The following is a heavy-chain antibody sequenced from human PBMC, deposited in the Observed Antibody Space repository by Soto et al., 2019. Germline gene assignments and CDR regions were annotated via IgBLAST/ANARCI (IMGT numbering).Heavy chain of an antibody. Sequence: SETLSLTCAVYGGSFSGYYWSWIRQPPGKGLEWIGEINHSGSTNYNPSLKSRVTISVDTSKNQFSLKLSSVTAADTAVYYCARGHRHLKYSSSRSYYYYYMDVWGKGTTVTVSS. V-gene: IGHV4-34*01. CDR1: GGSFSGYY. CDR2: INHSGST. D-gene: IGHD6-6*01. J-gene: IGHJ6*03. CDR3: ARGHRHLKYSSSRSYYYYYMDV.